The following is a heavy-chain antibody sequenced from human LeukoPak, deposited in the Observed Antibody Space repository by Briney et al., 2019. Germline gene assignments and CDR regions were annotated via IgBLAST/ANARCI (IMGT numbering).Heavy chain of an antibody. V-gene: IGHV3-23*01. CDR3: ARDGYCSGGSCYPTSVGDV. CDR2: ISGSGGST. D-gene: IGHD2-15*01. Sequence: GGSLRLSCAASGFTFSSYAMTWVRQAPGKGLEWVSAISGSGGSTYSADSVKGRFTISRDNSKNTLYLQMDSLRAEDTAVYYCARDGYCSGGSCYPTSVGDVWGQGTTVTVSS. J-gene: IGHJ6*02. CDR1: GFTFSSYA.